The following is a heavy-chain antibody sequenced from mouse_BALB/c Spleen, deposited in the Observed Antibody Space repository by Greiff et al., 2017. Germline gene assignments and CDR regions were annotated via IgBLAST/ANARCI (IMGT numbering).Heavy chain of an antibody. CDR2: INPNNGGT. V-gene: IGHV1-18*01. CDR3: ARWLPYAMDY. J-gene: IGHJ4*01. D-gene: IGHD2-2*01. Sequence: EVKLMESGAELVRPGSSVKISCKTSGYTFTEYTMHWVKQSHGKSLEWIGGINPNNGGTSYNQKFKGKATLTVDKSSSTAYMELRILTSEDSAVYYCARWLPYAMDYWGQGTSVTVSS. CDR1: GYTFTEYT.